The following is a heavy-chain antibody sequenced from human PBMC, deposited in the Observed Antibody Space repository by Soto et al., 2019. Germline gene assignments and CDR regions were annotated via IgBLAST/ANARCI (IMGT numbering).Heavy chain of an antibody. V-gene: IGHV3-23*01. CDR2: ISGSGSTA. CDR1: GFTFSNYA. CDR3: ASRVLLLGYYSCGTCYDYFDS. J-gene: IGHJ4*02. Sequence: GGSLRLSCAASGFTFSNYAMNWVRQAPGKGLEWVSGISGSGSTAYYADSVKGRFTISRDNSKNTLYLQLNSLRVDDTAIYYCASRVLLLGYYSCGTCYDYFDSWGQGTLVTVSS. D-gene: IGHD2-15*01.